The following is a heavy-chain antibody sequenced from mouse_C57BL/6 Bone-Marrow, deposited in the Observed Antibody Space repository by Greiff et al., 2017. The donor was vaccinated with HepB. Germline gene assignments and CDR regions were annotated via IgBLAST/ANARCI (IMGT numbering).Heavy chain of an antibody. CDR1: GYSFTSYY. CDR3: ARERDYDSSFDY. V-gene: IGHV1-66*01. J-gene: IGHJ2*01. D-gene: IGHD2-4*01. CDR2: IYPGSGNT. Sequence: QVQLKESGPELVKPGASVKISCKASGYSFTSYYIHWVKQRPGQGLEWIGWIYPGSGNTKYNEKFKGKATLTADTSSSTAYMQLSSLTSEDSAVYYCARERDYDSSFDYWGQGTTLTVSS.